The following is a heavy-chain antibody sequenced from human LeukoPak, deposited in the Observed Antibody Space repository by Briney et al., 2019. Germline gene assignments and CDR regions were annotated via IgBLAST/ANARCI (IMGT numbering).Heavy chain of an antibody. CDR1: GFTFSSSD. V-gene: IGHV3-30*18. J-gene: IGHJ4*02. CDR3: AKASSNYFYYFEY. D-gene: IGHD2/OR15-2a*01. Sequence: PGRSLRLSCAASGFTFSSSDMHWVRQAPGKGLESVAVISYDATNKYYADSVKGRFTLSRDNSKNTLYLQTNTLRDEDTAVYYCAKASSNYFYYFEYWGQGTLVTVSS. CDR2: ISYDATNK.